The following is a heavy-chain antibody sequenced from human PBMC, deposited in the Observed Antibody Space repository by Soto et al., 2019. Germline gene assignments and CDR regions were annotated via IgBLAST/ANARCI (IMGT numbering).Heavy chain of an antibody. Sequence: QVQLVQSGAEVKKPGSSVKVSCKASGGTFSSYTISWVRQAPGQGLEWMGRITPILGIANYAQKFQGRVTITADKSTSTAYMELSSLRSEDTAVYYCARVSCSSTSCYSGWYFDLWGRGTLVTVSS. CDR3: ARVSCSSTSCYSGWYFDL. CDR2: ITPILGIA. CDR1: GGTFSSYT. V-gene: IGHV1-69*02. D-gene: IGHD2-2*01. J-gene: IGHJ2*01.